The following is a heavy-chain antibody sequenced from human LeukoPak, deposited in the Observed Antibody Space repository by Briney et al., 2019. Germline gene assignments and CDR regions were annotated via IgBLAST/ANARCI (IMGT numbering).Heavy chain of an antibody. J-gene: IGHJ4*02. CDR3: ARGDSGSYYGVY. D-gene: IGHD1-26*01. CDR2: INPNSGGT. V-gene: IGHV1-2*02. Sequence: ASVKVSCKASGYTFTGYYMHWVRQAPGQGLEWVGWINPNSGGTNYAQKFQGRVTITRDTSISTAFMELSGLRPDETAVYYCARGDSGSYYGVYWGQGTLVTVSS. CDR1: GYTFTGYY.